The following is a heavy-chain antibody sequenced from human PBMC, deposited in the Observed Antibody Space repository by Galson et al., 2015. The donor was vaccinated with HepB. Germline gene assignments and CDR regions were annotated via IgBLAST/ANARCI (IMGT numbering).Heavy chain of an antibody. CDR3: ARGSPTSFYHYYMDV. CDR1: GLTLDAYD. J-gene: IGHJ6*03. V-gene: IGHV3-23*01. CDR2: ISQNDIST. Sequence: SLTLSCAASGLTLDAYDISWVRQAPGRGLQWVSAISQNDISTHYAAPVEGRFTISRQKSKNVVVLQMKRLKVEDTAVYYCARGSPTSFYHYYMDVWGKGTTVTVSS. D-gene: IGHD2/OR15-2a*01.